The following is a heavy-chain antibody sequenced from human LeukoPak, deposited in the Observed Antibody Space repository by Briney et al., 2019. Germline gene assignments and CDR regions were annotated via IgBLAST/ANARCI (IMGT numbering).Heavy chain of an antibody. Sequence: SETLSLTCAVYGGSFSGYYWSWIRQPPGKGLEWIGEINHSGSTNYNPSLKSRVTISVDTSKNQFSLKLSSVTAADTAVYYCARGRSVRRDGYNYPFDYWGQGTLVTVSS. CDR1: GGSFSGYY. V-gene: IGHV4-34*01. CDR3: ARGRSVRRDGYNYPFDY. D-gene: IGHD5-24*01. J-gene: IGHJ4*02. CDR2: INHSGST.